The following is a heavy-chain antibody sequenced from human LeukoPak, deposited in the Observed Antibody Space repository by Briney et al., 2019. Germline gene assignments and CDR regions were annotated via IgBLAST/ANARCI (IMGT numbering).Heavy chain of an antibody. V-gene: IGHV3-23*01. CDR3: AKDSGWIQFID. CDR1: GFTFSSYG. J-gene: IGHJ4*02. Sequence: GNSLRLSCAASGFTFSSYGMNWVRQAPGKGLEWVSGVIPSGGTTYYADSVKGRFTISRDNSKNTMYLQMNSLRAEDTGVYYCAKDSGWIQFIDWGQGTLVTVSS. CDR2: VIPSGGTT. D-gene: IGHD5-18*01.